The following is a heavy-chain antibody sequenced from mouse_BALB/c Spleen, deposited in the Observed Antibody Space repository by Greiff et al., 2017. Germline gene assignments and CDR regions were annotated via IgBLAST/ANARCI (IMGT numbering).Heavy chain of an antibody. D-gene: IGHD2-4*01. V-gene: IGHV1S29*02. Sequence: EVQLQQSGPELVKPGASVKISCKASGYTFTDYNMHWVKQSHGKSLEWIGYIYPYNGGTGYNQKFKSKATLTVDNSSSTAYMELRSLTSEDSAVYYCATCYDYDGGWFDYWGQGTTLTVSS. J-gene: IGHJ2*01. CDR2: IYPYNGGT. CDR1: GYTFTDYN. CDR3: ATCYDYDGGWFDY.